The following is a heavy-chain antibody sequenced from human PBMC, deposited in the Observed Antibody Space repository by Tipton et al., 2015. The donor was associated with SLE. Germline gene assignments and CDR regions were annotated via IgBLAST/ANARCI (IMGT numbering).Heavy chain of an antibody. CDR3: ASSALGGNDYDSSGYYYGIDF. D-gene: IGHD3-22*01. CDR2: MYHSGET. Sequence: TLSLTCTVSGYFISSGFFWGWIRQSPEKGLEWLATMYHSGETYYNPSLSSRLTISVDTSNNQFSLELSSVTAADTAVYYCASSALGGNDYDSSGYYYGIDFWGQGSLVTVSS. CDR1: GYFISSGFF. V-gene: IGHV4-38-2*02. J-gene: IGHJ4*02.